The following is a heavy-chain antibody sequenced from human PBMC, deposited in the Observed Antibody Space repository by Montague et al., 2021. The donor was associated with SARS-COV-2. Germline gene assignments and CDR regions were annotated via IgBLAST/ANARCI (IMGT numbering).Heavy chain of an antibody. J-gene: IGHJ3*01. D-gene: IGHD2-8*01. CDR3: AKEGVMVGADGFDY. V-gene: IGHV3-23*01. CDR1: GFTFSSYG. CDR2: ISTTGANS. Sequence: SLRLSCAASGFTFSSYGMNWVRQAPGKGLEWVSAISTTGANSYYAGSVKGRFTISRDNSKNTLYLQLNSLRDEDTAVYYCAKEGVMVGADGFDYWGQGTMVIASS.